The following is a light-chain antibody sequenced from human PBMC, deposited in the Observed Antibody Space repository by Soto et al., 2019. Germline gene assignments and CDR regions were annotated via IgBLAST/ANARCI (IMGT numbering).Light chain of an antibody. J-gene: IGKJ1*01. CDR2: GAS. V-gene: IGKV3-15*01. CDR3: QQYNDWPPWKA. CDR1: QSVSSN. Sequence: EIVMTQSPATLSVSPGGRATVSCTASQSVSSNLAWYQQKPGQAPRLLIYGASTRATGIPARFSGSGSGTEFTLTISSLQSEAFAVYYCQQYNDWPPWKAFGQGTKLEIK.